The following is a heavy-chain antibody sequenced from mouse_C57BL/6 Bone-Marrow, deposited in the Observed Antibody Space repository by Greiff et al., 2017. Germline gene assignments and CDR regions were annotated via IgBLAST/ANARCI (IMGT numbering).Heavy chain of an antibody. CDR2: ISSGGSYT. CDR1: GFTFSSYG. Sequence: EVQRVESGGDLVKPGGSLKLSCAASGFTFSSYGMSWVRQTPDKRLEWVATISSGGSYTYYPDSVKGRFTISRDNAKNTLYLQMSSLKSEDTAMYYCARQNGYYGAMDYWGQGTTLTVSS. CDR3: ARQNGYYGAMDY. D-gene: IGHD2-3*01. J-gene: IGHJ2*01. V-gene: IGHV5-6*01.